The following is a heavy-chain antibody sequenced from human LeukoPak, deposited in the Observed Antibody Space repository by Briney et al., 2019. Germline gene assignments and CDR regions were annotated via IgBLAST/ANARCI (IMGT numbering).Heavy chain of an antibody. V-gene: IGHV3-21*01. D-gene: IGHD3-10*01. CDR1: GFTFSSYS. CDR2: ISSSSSYI. Sequence: GGSLRLSCAASGFTFSSYSMNWVRQAPGKGLEWVSSISSSSSYIHYADSVKGRFTISRDNAKNSLYLQMNSLRAEDTAVYYCARGAGELLWFGESNWFDPWGQGTLVTVSS. CDR3: ARGAGELLWFGESNWFDP. J-gene: IGHJ5*02.